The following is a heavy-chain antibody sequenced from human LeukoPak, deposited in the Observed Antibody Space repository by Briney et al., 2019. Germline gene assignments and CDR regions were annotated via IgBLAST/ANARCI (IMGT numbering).Heavy chain of an antibody. Sequence: GASVKVSCKASGYIFTDYAIQWVRQAPGQGLEWMGWINAGNGKTKYSQKFQGRVTITRDTSASTAYMELSGLRSDDTAVYYCARARWTSTVTTYYLDFWGLGTLVTVSS. J-gene: IGHJ4*02. CDR2: INAGNGKT. V-gene: IGHV1-3*01. D-gene: IGHD4-17*01. CDR1: GYIFTDYA. CDR3: ARARWTSTVTTYYLDF.